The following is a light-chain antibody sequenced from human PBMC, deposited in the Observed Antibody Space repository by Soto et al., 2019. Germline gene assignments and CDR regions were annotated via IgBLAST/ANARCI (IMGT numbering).Light chain of an antibody. CDR2: AAS. CDR3: QESYNLHT. CDR1: QNINNY. Sequence: DIQMTQSPSSLSASVGDRVTITCRASQNINNYLNWYQQKPGKAPKLLIYAASTLQSGVPLRFSGSGSGTDFTLTISSLQPEDFATYYCQESYNLHTFAGGTKVDIK. J-gene: IGKJ4*01. V-gene: IGKV1-39*01.